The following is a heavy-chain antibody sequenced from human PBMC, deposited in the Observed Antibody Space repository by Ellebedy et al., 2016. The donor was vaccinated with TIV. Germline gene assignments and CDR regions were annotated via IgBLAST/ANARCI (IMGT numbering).Heavy chain of an antibody. CDR2: ISFDGGNQ. CDR1: RIAFDLYG. CDR3: AKDRSKEVQWLDDPFDI. D-gene: IGHD6-19*01. J-gene: IGHJ3*02. Sequence: GGSLRLXCVASRIAFDLYGMHWVRQAPGRGLEWVAVISFDGGNQYYADSVQGRFTISRDNSKNTLFLQMTSLRPEDTAAYFCAKDRSKEVQWLDDPFDIWGRGTMVTVSS. V-gene: IGHV3-30*18.